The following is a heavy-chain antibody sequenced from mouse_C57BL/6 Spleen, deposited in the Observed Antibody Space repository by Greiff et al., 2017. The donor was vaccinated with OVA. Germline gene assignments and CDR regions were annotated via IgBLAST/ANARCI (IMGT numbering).Heavy chain of an antibody. CDR1: GYSFTDYN. CDR2: INPNYGTT. Sequence: VQLQQSGPELVKPRASVKISCKASGYSFTDYNMNWVKQSNGKSLEWIGAINPNYGTTSYNQKFKGKATLTVDQSSSTAYMQLNSLTSEDSAVYYCARRGEIYYYGSSRYFDVWGTGTTVTVSS. D-gene: IGHD1-1*01. CDR3: ARRGEIYYYGSSRYFDV. J-gene: IGHJ1*03. V-gene: IGHV1-39*01.